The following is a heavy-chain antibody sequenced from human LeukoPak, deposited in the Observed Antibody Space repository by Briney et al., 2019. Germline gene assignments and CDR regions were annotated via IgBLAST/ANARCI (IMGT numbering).Heavy chain of an antibody. D-gene: IGHD5-12*01. CDR2: VDPKDGET. CDR1: GYTLTDYY. CDR3: ATLGNSGYGVDY. Sequence: ASVKISCKGSGYTLTDYYMHWVQKAPGKGLGWMGVVDPKDGETKYAEKFQGRVIMTADTSTDTAYMELSSLRSEDTAVYYCATLGNSGYGVDYWGQGTLVTVSS. J-gene: IGHJ4*02. V-gene: IGHV1-69-2*01.